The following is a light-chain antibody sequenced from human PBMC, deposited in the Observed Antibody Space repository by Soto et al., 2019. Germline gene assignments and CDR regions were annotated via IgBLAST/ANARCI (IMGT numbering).Light chain of an antibody. Sequence: DIQMTQSPSTLSASVGDRVAITCRASQSIGSWVAWYQQKPGKAAKVLIYAASRLQSGVPSRFSGSGSGTDFSLTISSLQPEDFETYSCQQSYRTTWTFGQGTKVDIK. CDR1: QSIGSW. V-gene: IGKV1-5*01. J-gene: IGKJ1*01. CDR3: QQSYRTTWT. CDR2: AAS.